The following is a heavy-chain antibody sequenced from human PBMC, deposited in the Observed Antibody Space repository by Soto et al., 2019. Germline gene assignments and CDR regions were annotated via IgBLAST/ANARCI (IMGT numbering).Heavy chain of an antibody. Sequence: PGGSLRLSCEASVFPFSSYGIHWVRQAPGKGLEWLASIWNDGSNEYYADSVKGRFTNSRDNSKNTVYLQVSNLRAEDTAVYFCARDQTDSGGYSDSWGQATLVTISS. CDR2: IWNDGSNE. CDR1: VFPFSSYG. J-gene: IGHJ4*02. V-gene: IGHV3-33*01. CDR3: ARDQTDSGGYSDS. D-gene: IGHD3-22*01.